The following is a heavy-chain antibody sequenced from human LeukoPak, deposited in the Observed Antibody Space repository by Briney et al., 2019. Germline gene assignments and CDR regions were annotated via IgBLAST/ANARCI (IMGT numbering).Heavy chain of an antibody. D-gene: IGHD6-13*01. V-gene: IGHV4-59*01. Sequence: SETLSLTCTVSGGSISSYYWSWIRQPPGKGLEWLGYIYYSGTTNYNPSLKSRVTISVDTSKNQFSLKLSSVTAADTAVYNCARGVYIAAAQYGYWGQGTLVTVSS. CDR1: GGSISSYY. CDR2: IYYSGTT. J-gene: IGHJ4*02. CDR3: ARGVYIAAAQYGY.